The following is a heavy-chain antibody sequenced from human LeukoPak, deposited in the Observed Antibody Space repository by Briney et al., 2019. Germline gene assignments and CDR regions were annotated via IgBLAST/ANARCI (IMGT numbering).Heavy chain of an antibody. CDR1: GYSLTSYW. CDR2: IYPGASDT. CDR3: ARPADVVGAFDY. Sequence: GESLKISCKGSGYSLTSYWIGWVRQMPGKGLELMGIIYPGASDTRYSPSFQGQVTISADKSISTAYLQWSSLKASDTAMYYCARPADVVGAFDYWGQGTLATVSS. V-gene: IGHV5-51*01. J-gene: IGHJ4*02. D-gene: IGHD1-26*01.